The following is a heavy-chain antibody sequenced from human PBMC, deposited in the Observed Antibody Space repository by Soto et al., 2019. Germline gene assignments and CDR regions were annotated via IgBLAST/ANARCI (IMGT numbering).Heavy chain of an antibody. CDR2: INHSGRT. Sequence: QVQLQQWGAGLLKPSETLSLTCAVYGGSFSGYYWSWIRQPPGKGLEWIGEINHSGRTNYNPSLKSRVTISVDTSKNQFSLKLSSVTAADTAVYYCARGRIVGATTGWFDPWGQGTLVTVSS. CDR3: ARGRIVGATTGWFDP. V-gene: IGHV4-34*01. CDR1: GGSFSGYY. J-gene: IGHJ5*02. D-gene: IGHD1-26*01.